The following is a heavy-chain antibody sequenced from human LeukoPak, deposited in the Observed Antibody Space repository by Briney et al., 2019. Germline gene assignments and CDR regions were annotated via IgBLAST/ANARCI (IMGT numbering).Heavy chain of an antibody. V-gene: IGHV3-23*01. CDR1: GLTFNNYA. D-gene: IGHD3-16*01. CDR3: ATSWGPDTSAFRWGRDGMDV. CDR2: ISKSGDHT. Sequence: GGSLRLSCAVSGLTFNNYAMSWVRRAPGKGLEWVSAISKSGDHTYYAASARGRFTIYRDNSKNTQYLQMNSLRAEDTAVYYCATSWGPDTSAFRWGRDGMDVWGQGTTVIVS. J-gene: IGHJ6*02.